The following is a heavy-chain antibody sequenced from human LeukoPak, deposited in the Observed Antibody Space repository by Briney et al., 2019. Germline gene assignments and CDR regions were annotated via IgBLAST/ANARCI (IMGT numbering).Heavy chain of an antibody. D-gene: IGHD1-14*01. Sequence: SETLSLTCAVSGGSVSNYFCSWIRQRAGRELEWIGRIHTSGSTNYNPSLKSRVTMSVDTSKNQFSLKLSSVSASDTAVYYCARDPEGHGNYFDYWGQGALVTVSS. CDR3: ARDPEGHGNYFDY. CDR2: IHTSGST. V-gene: IGHV4-4*07. J-gene: IGHJ4*02. CDR1: GGSVSNYF.